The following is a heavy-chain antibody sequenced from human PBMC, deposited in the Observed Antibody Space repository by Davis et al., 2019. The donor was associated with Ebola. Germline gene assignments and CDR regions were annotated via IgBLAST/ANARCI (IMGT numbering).Heavy chain of an antibody. CDR3: ARDISSSYSFDY. V-gene: IGHV1-18*04. D-gene: IGHD1-26*01. CDR2: ISAYNGNT. J-gene: IGHJ4*02. Sequence: ASVKVSCKASGYTFTTYGISWVRQAPGQGLEWMGWISAYNGNTNYAQNFQGRVTITRDTSASTAYMELSSLRSEDTAVYYCARDISSSYSFDYWGQGTLVTVSS. CDR1: GYTFTTYG.